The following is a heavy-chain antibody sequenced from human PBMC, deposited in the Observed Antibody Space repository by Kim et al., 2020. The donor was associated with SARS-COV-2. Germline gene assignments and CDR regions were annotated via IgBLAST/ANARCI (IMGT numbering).Heavy chain of an antibody. D-gene: IGHD2-15*01. V-gene: IGHV3-23*01. Sequence: VKGPFTISRDNSKKTMYLQMNSLRAEDTAVYYCAKRLGYCSGASCYSFDYWGQGSLVTVSS. J-gene: IGHJ4*02. CDR3: AKRLGYCSGASCYSFDY.